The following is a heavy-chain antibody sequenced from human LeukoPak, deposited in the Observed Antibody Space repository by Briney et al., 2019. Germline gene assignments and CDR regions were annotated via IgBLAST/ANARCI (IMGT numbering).Heavy chain of an antibody. CDR2: IIAIFGTA. J-gene: IGHJ4*02. D-gene: IGHD3-3*01. Sequence: SVKVSCKASGGTFSSYAISWVRQAPGQGLEWMGGIIAIFGTANYAQKFQGRVTITADESTSTAYMELSSLRSEDTAVYYCARGINTDYDFWSGYFTPFDYWGQGTLVTVSS. CDR1: GGTFSSYA. V-gene: IGHV1-69*13. CDR3: ARGINTDYDFWSGYFTPFDY.